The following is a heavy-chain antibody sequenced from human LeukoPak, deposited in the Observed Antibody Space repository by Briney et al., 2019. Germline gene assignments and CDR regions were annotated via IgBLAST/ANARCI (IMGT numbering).Heavy chain of an antibody. CDR2: ISYDGSNK. V-gene: IGHV3-30*18. CDR1: GFTFSSYG. J-gene: IGHJ5*02. Sequence: GRSLRLSCAASGFTFSSYGMHWVRQAPGKRLEWVAVISYDGSNKYYADSVKGRFTISRDNSKNTLYLQMNSLRAEDTAVYYCAKEYGSEWFGELFHPWGQGTLVTVSS. D-gene: IGHD3-10*01. CDR3: AKEYGSEWFGELFHP.